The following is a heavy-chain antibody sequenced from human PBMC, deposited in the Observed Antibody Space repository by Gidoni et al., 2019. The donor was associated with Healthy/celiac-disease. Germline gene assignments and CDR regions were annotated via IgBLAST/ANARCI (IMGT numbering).Heavy chain of an antibody. J-gene: IGHJ4*02. V-gene: IGHV3-21*01. CDR3: ARDTPYDFWSGYYVWDY. Sequence: EVQLVESGGGLVKPGGSLRLSCAASGFTFSSYSMNWVRQAPGKGLEWVSSISSSSSYIYYADSVKGRFTISRDNAKNSLYLQMNSLRAEDTAVYYCARDTPYDFWSGYYVWDYWGQGTLVTVSS. CDR1: GFTFSSYS. D-gene: IGHD3-3*01. CDR2: ISSSSSYI.